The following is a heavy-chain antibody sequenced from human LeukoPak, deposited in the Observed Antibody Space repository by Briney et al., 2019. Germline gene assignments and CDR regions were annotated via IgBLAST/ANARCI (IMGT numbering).Heavy chain of an antibody. CDR3: ARGTILEWLLSRKYYYYMDV. CDR1: GGSFSGYY. CDR2: NNHSGST. V-gene: IGHV4-34*01. J-gene: IGHJ6*03. D-gene: IGHD3-3*01. Sequence: SETLSLTCAVYGGSFSGYYWSWIRQPPGKGLEWIGENNHSGSTNYNPSLKSRVTISVDTSKNQFSLKLSSVTAADTAVYYCARGTILEWLLSRKYYYYMDVWGKGTTVTVSS.